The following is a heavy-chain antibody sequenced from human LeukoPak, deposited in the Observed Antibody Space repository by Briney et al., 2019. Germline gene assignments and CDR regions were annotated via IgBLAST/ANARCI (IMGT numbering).Heavy chain of an antibody. CDR1: GFTFSSYS. CDR2: ISSSSSYI. CDR3: ARVAPSIAAAGSDY. V-gene: IGHV3-21*01. J-gene: IGHJ4*02. D-gene: IGHD6-13*01. Sequence: GGSLRLFCAASGFTFSSYSMNWVRQAPGKGLEWVSSISSSSSYIYYADSVKGRFTISRDNAKNSLYLQMNSLRAEDTAVYYCARVAPSIAAAGSDYWGQGTLVTVSS.